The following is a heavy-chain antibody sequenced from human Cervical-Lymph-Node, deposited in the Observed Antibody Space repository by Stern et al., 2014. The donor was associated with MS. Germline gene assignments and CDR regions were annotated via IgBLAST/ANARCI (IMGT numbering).Heavy chain of an antibody. CDR1: GFTFSLYD. CDR2: ISYDGDNK. V-gene: IGHV3-30*18. Sequence: MQLAESGGGVVQPGRSLRLSCAASGFTFSLYDMHWVRQAPGKGLEWVAVISYDGDNKFYTDYVKGRFTISRDSSKSTLYLQLNSLRPEDTAIYYCAKDPRIYDSSGYLDAWGQGTLVTVSS. CDR3: AKDPRIYDSSGYLDA. J-gene: IGHJ5*02. D-gene: IGHD3-22*01.